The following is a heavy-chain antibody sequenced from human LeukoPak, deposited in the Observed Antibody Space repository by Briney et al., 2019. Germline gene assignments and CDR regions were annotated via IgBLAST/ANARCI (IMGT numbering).Heavy chain of an antibody. CDR1: GGSISSYY. CDR3: ARDIVVVPAVLRYYYYYMDV. Sequence: KPSETLSLTCTVSGGSISSYYWSWIRQPAGKGLEWIGRIYTNGSTNYNPSLKSRVTMSVDTSKNQFSLKLSSVTAADTAVYYCARDIVVVPAVLRYYYYYMDVWGKGTTVTVSS. J-gene: IGHJ6*03. V-gene: IGHV4-4*07. D-gene: IGHD2-2*01. CDR2: IYTNGST.